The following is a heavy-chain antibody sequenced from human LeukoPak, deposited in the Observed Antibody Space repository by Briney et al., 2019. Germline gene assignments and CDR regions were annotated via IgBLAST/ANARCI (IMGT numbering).Heavy chain of an antibody. D-gene: IGHD6-13*01. CDR3: ARVSSSWSGYYFDY. Sequence: GASVKVSCKASGYTFTSYDINWVRQATGQGLEWMGWMNPNSGNTGYEQKFQGRLTMTRNTSISTAYMELSSLRSEDTAVYYCARVSSSWSGYYFDYWGQGTLVTVSS. V-gene: IGHV1-8*01. CDR1: GYTFTSYD. J-gene: IGHJ4*02. CDR2: MNPNSGNT.